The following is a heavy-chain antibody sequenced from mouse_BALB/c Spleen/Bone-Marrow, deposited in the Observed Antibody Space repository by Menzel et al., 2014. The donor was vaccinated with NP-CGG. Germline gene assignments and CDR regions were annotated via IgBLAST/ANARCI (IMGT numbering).Heavy chain of an antibody. CDR1: GLLLTSYG. Sequence: ESGPGLVAPSQSLSITCTVSGLLLTSYGLDWVRQPPGRGLKWQGIRWTGGSKYYNSSILTSMSISKATSKSHVFLEMSSPKTDDTDIYYCAREKYGNAYWGQGTTLTVSS. D-gene: IGHD2-10*02. CDR2: RWTGGSK. CDR3: AREKYGNAY. J-gene: IGHJ2*01. V-gene: IGHV2-9*02.